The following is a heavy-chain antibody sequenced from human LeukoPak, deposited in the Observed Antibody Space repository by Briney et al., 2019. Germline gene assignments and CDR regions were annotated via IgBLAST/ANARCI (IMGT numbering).Heavy chain of an antibody. V-gene: IGHV1-18*01. CDR3: ARPYGDYDDVRFDP. CDR1: GYTFTNYG. CDR2: ISAYNGNT. J-gene: IGHJ5*02. D-gene: IGHD4-17*01. Sequence: ASVKVSCKASGYTFTNYGISWVRQAPGQGLEWMGWISAYNGNTNYAQKLQGRVTMTTDTSTSTAYMELRSLRSDDTAVYYCARPYGDYDDVRFDPWGQGTLVTVSS.